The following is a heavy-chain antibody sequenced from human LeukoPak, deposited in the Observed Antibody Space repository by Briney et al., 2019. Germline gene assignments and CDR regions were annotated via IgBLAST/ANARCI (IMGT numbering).Heavy chain of an antibody. CDR3: AREQDSSEYYYYYMDV. J-gene: IGHJ6*03. CDR2: IKQDGSEK. D-gene: IGHD6-25*01. CDR1: GFTFSSYW. V-gene: IGHV3-7*01. Sequence: GGSLRLSCAASGFTFSSYWMSWVRQAPGKGLEWVANIKQDGSEKYYVDSVKGRFTISRDNAKNSLYLQMNSLRAEDTAVYYCAREQDSSEYYYYYMDVWGKGTTVTVSS.